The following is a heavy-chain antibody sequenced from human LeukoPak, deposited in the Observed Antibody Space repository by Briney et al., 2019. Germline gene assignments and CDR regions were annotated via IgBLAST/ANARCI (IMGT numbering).Heavy chain of an antibody. V-gene: IGHV3-23*01. J-gene: IGHJ4*02. CDR2: ISGSGGST. Sequence: PGGSLRLSCAASGFTFSSYAMNWVRQAPGKGLEWVSAISGSGGSTYYADSVKGRFTISRDNSKNTLYLQMNSLRAEDTAVYYCAKAGYSSGWRNSYLDYWGQGTLVTVSS. CDR1: GFTFSSYA. D-gene: IGHD6-19*01. CDR3: AKAGYSSGWRNSYLDY.